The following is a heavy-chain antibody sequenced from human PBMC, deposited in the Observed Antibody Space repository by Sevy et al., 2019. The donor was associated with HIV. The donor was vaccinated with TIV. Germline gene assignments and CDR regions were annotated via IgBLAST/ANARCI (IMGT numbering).Heavy chain of an antibody. CDR2: INQDGSEK. CDR1: RFTFSSYW. Sequence: GGSLRLSCAASRFTFSSYWMSWVRQAPGKGLEWVANINQDGSEKYHLDSVKGRFTISRDNAKNSLYLQMSSLRVEDSSVYFCARVSSIYYDRGYFYAMDVWGQGTTVTVSS. CDR3: ARVSSIYYDRGYFYAMDV. J-gene: IGHJ6*02. D-gene: IGHD3-22*01. V-gene: IGHV3-7*01.